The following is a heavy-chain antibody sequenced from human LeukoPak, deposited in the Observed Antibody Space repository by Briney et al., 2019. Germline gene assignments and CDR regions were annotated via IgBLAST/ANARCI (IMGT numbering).Heavy chain of an antibody. Sequence: PSETLSLTCTVSGGSISSGSYYWSWIRQPACKGLVWIGRIYTSGSTNYNPSLKSRVSISVATSKHQFSLTLSSVTAADTAVYYCARGAPYYDFWSGEEIDYWGQGTLVTVSS. D-gene: IGHD3-3*01. CDR1: GGSISSGSYY. CDR3: ARGAPYYDFWSGEEIDY. V-gene: IGHV4-61*02. CDR2: IYTSGST. J-gene: IGHJ4*02.